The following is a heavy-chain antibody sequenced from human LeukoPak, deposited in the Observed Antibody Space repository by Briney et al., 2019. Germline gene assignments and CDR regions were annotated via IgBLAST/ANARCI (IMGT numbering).Heavy chain of an antibody. CDR2: IYPGDSDT. CDR3: ARPRAGSSRGFDY. Sequence: GESLKISCKGSGYSFNIYWIGWVRQMPGKGLEWMGIIYPGDSDTRYSPSFQGQVTISVDNSISTAYLQWSSLRASDTAMYYCARPRAGSSRGFDYWGQGTLVTVSS. V-gene: IGHV5-51*01. CDR1: GYSFNIYW. J-gene: IGHJ4*02. D-gene: IGHD6-6*01.